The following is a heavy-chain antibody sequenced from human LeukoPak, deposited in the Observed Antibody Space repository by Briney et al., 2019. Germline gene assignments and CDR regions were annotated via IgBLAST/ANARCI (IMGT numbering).Heavy chain of an antibody. CDR3: ARGPPGYFDY. Sequence: SETLSLTCTVSGGSISSYYWSWIRQPPGKGLEWIGYIYYSGSTNYNPSLKSRVTISVDTSKNQFSLKLSSVTAADTAVYYYARGPPGYFDYWGQGTLVTVSS. CDR1: GGSISSYY. J-gene: IGHJ4*02. D-gene: IGHD3-10*01. V-gene: IGHV4-59*01. CDR2: IYYSGST.